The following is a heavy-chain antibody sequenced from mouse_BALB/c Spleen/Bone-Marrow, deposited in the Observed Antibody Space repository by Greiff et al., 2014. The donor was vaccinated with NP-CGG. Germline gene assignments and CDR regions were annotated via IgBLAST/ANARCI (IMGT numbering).Heavy chain of an antibody. V-gene: IGHV14-3*02. D-gene: IGHD2-4*01. CDR2: IDPANGNT. Sequence: VQLKQSGAELVKPGASVKLSCTASGFNIKDTYMHWVKQRPEQGLEWIGRIDPANGNTKYDPKFQGKATITADTSSNTAYLQLSSRTSEDTAVYYCALYYDYDVGYWGQGTTLTVSS. CDR3: ALYYDYDVGY. J-gene: IGHJ2*01. CDR1: GFNIKDTY.